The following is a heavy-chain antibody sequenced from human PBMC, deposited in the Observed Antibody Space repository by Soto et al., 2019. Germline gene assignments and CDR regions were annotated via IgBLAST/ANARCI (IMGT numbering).Heavy chain of an antibody. Sequence: QVQLQESGPGLVKASQTLSLTCNVSGGSVSSGDYYWSWIRQPPGKGLEWIGYISHSGSTYSNPSLKGRLAMSIDTSKNQSSLQLRSVTAADPAVYFCARDRVAVAVGDAWGPGTLVTVSS. V-gene: IGHV4-30-4*01. CDR2: ISHSGST. D-gene: IGHD2-15*01. CDR1: GGSVSSGDYY. J-gene: IGHJ5*02. CDR3: ARDRVAVAVGDA.